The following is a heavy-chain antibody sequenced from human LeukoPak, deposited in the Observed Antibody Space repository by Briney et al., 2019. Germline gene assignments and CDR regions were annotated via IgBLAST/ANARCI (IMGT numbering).Heavy chain of an antibody. J-gene: IGHJ4*02. CDR3: ARAPREWLLGYYFDY. V-gene: IGHV3-7*01. D-gene: IGHD3-3*01. Sequence: PGGSLRLSCVASGFTYSNYWMSWVRQAPGKGLEWVANIKQDGSQIYFVDSMKGRFTISRDNGKNSLYLQMNSLRAEDTAVYYCARAPREWLLGYYFDYWGQGTLVTVSS. CDR2: IKQDGSQI. CDR1: GFTYSNYW.